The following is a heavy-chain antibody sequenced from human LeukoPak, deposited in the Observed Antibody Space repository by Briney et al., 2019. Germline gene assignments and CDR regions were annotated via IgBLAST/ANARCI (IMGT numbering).Heavy chain of an antibody. CDR2: IYYSGST. J-gene: IGHJ1*01. Sequence: PSETLSLTCTVSGGSISSSSYYWGWIRQPPGKGLEWIGSIYYSGSTYYNPSLKSRVTISVDTSKNQFSLKLSSVTAADTAVYYCADTDYYDSSGPEYFQHWGQGTLVTVSS. CDR1: GGSISSSSYY. CDR3: ADTDYYDSSGPEYFQH. D-gene: IGHD3-22*01. V-gene: IGHV4-39*07.